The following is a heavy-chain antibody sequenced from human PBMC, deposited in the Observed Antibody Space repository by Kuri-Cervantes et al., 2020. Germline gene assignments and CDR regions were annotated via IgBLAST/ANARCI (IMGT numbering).Heavy chain of an antibody. CDR1: GFTFSSYA. Sequence: ETLSLTCAASGFTFSSYAMSWVRQAPGKGLEWVSAISGSGGSTYYADSVKGRFTISGDNSKNTLYLQMNSLRAEDTAVYYCAKDLTTVVTPDYFDYWGQGTLVTVSS. J-gene: IGHJ4*02. D-gene: IGHD4-23*01. CDR3: AKDLTTVVTPDYFDY. CDR2: ISGSGGST. V-gene: IGHV3-23*01.